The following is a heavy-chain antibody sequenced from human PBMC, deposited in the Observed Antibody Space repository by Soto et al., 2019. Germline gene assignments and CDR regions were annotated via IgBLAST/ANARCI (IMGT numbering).Heavy chain of an antibody. CDR2: INPSGGST. D-gene: IGHD2-15*01. Sequence: GAAVKVSCKASGYTFTSYYMHWVRQAPGQGLEWMGIINPSGGSTSYAQKFQGRVTMTRDTSTSTVYMELSSLRSEDTAVYYCARDRCSGGSCYHMFYFDYWGQGTLVTVSS. J-gene: IGHJ4*02. CDR3: ARDRCSGGSCYHMFYFDY. CDR1: GYTFTSYY. V-gene: IGHV1-46*01.